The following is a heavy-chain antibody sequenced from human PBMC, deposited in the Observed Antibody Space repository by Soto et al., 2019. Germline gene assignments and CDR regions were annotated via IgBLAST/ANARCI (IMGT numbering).Heavy chain of an antibody. CDR3: ARGGGSPDY. CDR2: IYYSGST. J-gene: IGHJ4*02. Sequence: QVQLQESGPGLVKPSETLSLTCTVSGGSISSYYWSWIRQPPGKGLEWIGYIYYSGSTNYNPSLKARXTXLVDTSKNQFSLKLSSVTAADTAVYYCARGGGSPDYWGQGTLVTVSS. D-gene: IGHD1-26*01. V-gene: IGHV4-59*08. CDR1: GGSISSYY.